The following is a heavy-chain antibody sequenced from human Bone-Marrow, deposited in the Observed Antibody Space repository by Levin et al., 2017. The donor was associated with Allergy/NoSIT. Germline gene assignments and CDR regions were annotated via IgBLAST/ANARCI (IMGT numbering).Heavy chain of an antibody. V-gene: IGHV3-20*04. D-gene: IGHD6-13*01. CDR2: INWNGGST. J-gene: IGHJ1*01. CDR3: ARDEWAAAGIKYFQH. Sequence: SCAASGFTFDDYGMSWVRQAPGKGLEWVSGINWNGGSTGYADSVKGRFTISRDNAKNSLYLQMNSLRAEDTALYYCARDEWAAAGIKYFQHWGQGTLVTVSS. CDR1: GFTFDDYG.